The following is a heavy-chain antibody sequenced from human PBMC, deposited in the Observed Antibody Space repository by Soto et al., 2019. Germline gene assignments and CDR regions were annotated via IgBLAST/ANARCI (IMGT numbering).Heavy chain of an antibody. CDR1: GYTFTSSY. J-gene: IGHJ4*02. V-gene: IGHV1-46*01. Sequence: GASVKVYCKASGYTFTSSYIHWVRQAPGQVPEWMGIINPTSGCTSYAQNLQGRVTMTRDTSTRTVYMELNSLRSDDTAVYYCARVGGSGRYNFDNWGQGTLVTVSS. D-gene: IGHD6-19*01. CDR2: INPTSGCT. CDR3: ARVGGSGRYNFDN.